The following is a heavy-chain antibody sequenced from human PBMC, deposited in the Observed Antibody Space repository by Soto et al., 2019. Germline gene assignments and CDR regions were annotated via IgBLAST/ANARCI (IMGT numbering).Heavy chain of an antibody. CDR2: IYYSGTTT. CDR3: ARLGGSYAVPHFDY. D-gene: IGHD1-26*01. J-gene: IGHJ4*02. CDR1: GGSISPYY. V-gene: IGHV4-59*08. Sequence: SETLSLTCTVSGGSISPYYWTWIRQPPGKGLEWMGYIYYSGTTTNYNPSLKSRVTLSVDTSKNQFSLKLSSVTAADTAVYYCARLGGSYAVPHFDYWGQGILVTVSS.